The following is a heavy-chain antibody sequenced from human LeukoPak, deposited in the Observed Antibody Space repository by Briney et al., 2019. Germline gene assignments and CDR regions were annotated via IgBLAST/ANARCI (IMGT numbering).Heavy chain of an antibody. Sequence: ASVKVSCKASGYTFTSYYMHWVRQALGQGLEWMGIINPSGGSTSYAQKFQGRVTMTRDTSTSTVYMELSSLRSEDTAVYYCARSPRRAGYFDFWGQGTLVTVSS. CDR3: ARSPRRAGYFDF. D-gene: IGHD6-19*01. J-gene: IGHJ4*02. CDR1: GYTFTSYY. V-gene: IGHV1-46*01. CDR2: INPSGGST.